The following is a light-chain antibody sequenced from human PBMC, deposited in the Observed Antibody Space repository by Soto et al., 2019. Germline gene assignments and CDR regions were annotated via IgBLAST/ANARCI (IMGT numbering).Light chain of an antibody. V-gene: IGLV1-40*01. CDR3: QSFDNRLGDSRV. CDR1: SSNIGAGYD. J-gene: IGLJ3*02. CDR2: GNS. Sequence: QSVLTQPPSVSGAPGQRVTISCTGSSSNIGAGYDVHWYQQLPGAAPKLLISGNSNRASGVPERFSGSKSGTSASLAIAGLQAEDEADYYCQSFDNRLGDSRVFSGGTKLTVL.